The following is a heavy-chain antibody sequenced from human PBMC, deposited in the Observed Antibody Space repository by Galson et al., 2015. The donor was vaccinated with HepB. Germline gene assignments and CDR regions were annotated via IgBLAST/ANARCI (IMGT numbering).Heavy chain of an antibody. Sequence: SLRLSCAASGFTFSSYGMHWVRQAPGKGLEWVAVISYDGSNKYYADSVKGRFTISRDNSKNTLYLQMNSLRAEDTAVYYCAKGPLPTDYYDSSGYFDYWGQGTLVTVSS. J-gene: IGHJ4*02. D-gene: IGHD3-22*01. CDR1: GFTFSSYG. CDR2: ISYDGSNK. V-gene: IGHV3-30*18. CDR3: AKGPLPTDYYDSSGYFDY.